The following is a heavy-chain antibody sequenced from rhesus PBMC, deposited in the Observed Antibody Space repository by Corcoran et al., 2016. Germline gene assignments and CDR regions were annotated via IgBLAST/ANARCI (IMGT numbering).Heavy chain of an antibody. D-gene: IGHD6-25*01. CDR1: GGSFSSYW. J-gene: IGHJ4*01. Sequence: QVQLQESGPGLVKPSETLSLTCAVSGGSFSSYWWSWIRQPPGKGLEWVGESNGNSGSTNYNPPLKSLVTISKDASKNQFSLKLSSVTAADTAVYYCAREGGIAAAGVDYWGQGVLVTVSS. CDR2: SNGNSGST. CDR3: AREGGIAAAGVDY. V-gene: IGHV4-80*01.